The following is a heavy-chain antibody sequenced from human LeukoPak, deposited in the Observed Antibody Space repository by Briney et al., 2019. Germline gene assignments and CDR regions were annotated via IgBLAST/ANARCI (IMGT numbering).Heavy chain of an antibody. CDR2: ISYIGTT. D-gene: IGHD4-17*01. J-gene: IGHJ3*02. Sequence: SETLSLTCAVSGDSFSSPYWTWIRQPPGRGLEWIGYISYIGTTNYNPSLKSRVTISIDTSKNQFSLKLSSVTTADTAVYYCARDLVTVTKGFDIWGLGTMVSVSS. CDR1: GDSFSSPY. V-gene: IGHV4-59*11. CDR3: ARDLVTVTKGFDI.